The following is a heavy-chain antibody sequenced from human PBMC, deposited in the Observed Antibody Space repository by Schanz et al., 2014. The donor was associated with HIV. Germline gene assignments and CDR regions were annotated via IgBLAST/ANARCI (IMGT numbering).Heavy chain of an antibody. CDR2: ISSSGSTI. CDR3: ARRRADQKTFDY. Sequence: QVQLVASGGGLVKPGGSLRLSCAASGFSFSEYYINWIRQAPGQGLEWLSYISSSGSTIYYADSVKGRFTISRDNAKNSLYLQMNSLRAEDTALFYCARRRADQKTFDYWGQGALVTVSS. J-gene: IGHJ4*02. CDR1: GFSFSEYY. D-gene: IGHD2-2*01. V-gene: IGHV3-11*04.